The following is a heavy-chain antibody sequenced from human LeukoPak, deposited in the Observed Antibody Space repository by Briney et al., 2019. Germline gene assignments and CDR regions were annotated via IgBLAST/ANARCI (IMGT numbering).Heavy chain of an antibody. J-gene: IGHJ4*02. CDR2: IRYDGSNK. D-gene: IGHD5-24*01. V-gene: IGHV3-30*02. CDR3: AKDQGAVEPYYFDY. Sequence: PGGSLRLSCAASGFTFSSYGMHWVRQAPGKGLEWVAFIRYDGSNKYYADSVKGRFTISRDNSKNTLYLQMNSLRAEDTAVYYCAKDQGAVEPYYFDYWGQGTLVTVSS. CDR1: GFTFSSYG.